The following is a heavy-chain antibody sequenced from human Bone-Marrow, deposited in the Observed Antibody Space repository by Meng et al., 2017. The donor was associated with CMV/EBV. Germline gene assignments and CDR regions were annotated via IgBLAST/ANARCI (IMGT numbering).Heavy chain of an antibody. J-gene: IGHJ4*02. CDR2: IDWDDDK. CDR1: GFSLNTSGMC. D-gene: IGHD1-26*01. CDR3: ARTDLEGAPLYFDS. Sequence: SGLTLVKPTQTLTLTCTFSGFSLNTSGMCVGWVRQPPGKALEWLAVIDWDDDKYYSTSLTTRLTISKDTSKSQVVLTMTNMAPVDTATYYCARTDLEGAPLYFDSWGRGTLVTVPS. V-gene: IGHV2-70*20.